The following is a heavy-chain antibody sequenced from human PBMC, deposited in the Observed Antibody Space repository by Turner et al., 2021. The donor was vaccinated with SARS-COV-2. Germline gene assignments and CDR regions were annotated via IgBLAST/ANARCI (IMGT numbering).Heavy chain of an antibody. CDR1: GYTRTELS. D-gene: IGHD2-2*01. Sequence: VQLVQSGAEVTKPGASVKVSCKISGYTRTELSMYWVRQAPGTGLEWMGGFDPEDGETIYAQNFQGRVTMTEDTSTDTAYMELSSLRSEDTAVYFCATGYQLRVNWFDPWGQGTLVTVSS. CDR3: ATGYQLRVNWFDP. CDR2: FDPEDGET. J-gene: IGHJ5*02. V-gene: IGHV1-24*01.